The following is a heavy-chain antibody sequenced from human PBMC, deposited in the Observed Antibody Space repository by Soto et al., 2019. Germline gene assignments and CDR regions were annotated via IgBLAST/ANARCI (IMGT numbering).Heavy chain of an antibody. CDR3: TTGATSGRHVNYYYGMDV. V-gene: IGHV6-1*01. CDR1: GDSVASNSAA. D-gene: IGHD3-3*01. Sequence: SQTLSLTCAISGDSVASNSAAWNWIRQSPSRGLEWLGRTYYRSKWYTDYAESVKSRITINPDTSKNQVSLQLKSVTPEDTAVYYCTTGATSGRHVNYYYGMDVWGQGTTVTVSS. J-gene: IGHJ6*02. CDR2: TYYRSKWYT.